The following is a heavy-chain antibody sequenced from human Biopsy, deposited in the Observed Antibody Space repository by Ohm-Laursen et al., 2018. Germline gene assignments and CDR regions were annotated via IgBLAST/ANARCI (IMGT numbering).Heavy chain of an antibody. CDR1: NVSFSSFY. Sequence: GTLSLTCAVYNVSFSSFYWSWIRQPPGKGLEWIGEISHTGSTNYNPPLKSRVFMSVDTSRSQFSLKLNSVTAADTAVYYCARGDYFDSNGYFWFAPWGQGTLVTVSS. CDR3: ARGDYFDSNGYFWFAP. CDR2: ISHTGST. D-gene: IGHD3-22*01. J-gene: IGHJ5*02. V-gene: IGHV4-34*01.